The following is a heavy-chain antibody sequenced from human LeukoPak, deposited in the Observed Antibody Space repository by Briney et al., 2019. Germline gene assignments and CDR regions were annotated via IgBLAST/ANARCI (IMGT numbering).Heavy chain of an antibody. J-gene: IGHJ6*02. CDR3: ARDHWVSFDSVWSYYGMDV. D-gene: IGHD6-19*01. Sequence: SETLSLTCTVSGGSVRPYYWSRIRQPPGKGLEWIGYVSHSGSVSYNPSLESRVTISIDASRSQVSLKLRFVTAADTAVYFCARDHWVSFDSVWSYYGMDVWGQGTTVIVSS. CDR2: VSHSGSV. V-gene: IGHV4-59*02. CDR1: GGSVRPYY.